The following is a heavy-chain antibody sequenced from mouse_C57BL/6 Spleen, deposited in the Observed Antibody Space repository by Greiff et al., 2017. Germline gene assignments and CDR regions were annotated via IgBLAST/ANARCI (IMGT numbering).Heavy chain of an antibody. Sequence: VQLKESGPGLVKPSQSLSLTCSVTGYSITSGYYWNWIRQFPGNKLEWMGYISYDGSNNYNPSLKNRISITRDTSQNQFFLKLNSVTTEDTATYYCARDPRFYYGSSYVGYVWGTGTTVTVSS. CDR1: GYSITSGYY. CDR2: ISYDGSN. D-gene: IGHD1-1*01. V-gene: IGHV3-6*01. CDR3: ARDPRFYYGSSYVGYV. J-gene: IGHJ1*03.